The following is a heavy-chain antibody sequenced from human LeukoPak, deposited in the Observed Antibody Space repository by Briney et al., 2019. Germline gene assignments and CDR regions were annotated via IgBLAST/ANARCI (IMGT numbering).Heavy chain of an antibody. Sequence: GGSLRLSCAASGFTFSSYAMHWVRQAPGKELEYVSAISSNGGSTYYANSVKGRFTISRDNSKNTLYLQMGSLRAEDMAVYYCASWGSGWYNYWGQGTLVTVSS. CDR2: ISSNGGST. CDR1: GFTFSSYA. V-gene: IGHV3-64*01. J-gene: IGHJ4*02. D-gene: IGHD6-19*01. CDR3: ASWGSGWYNY.